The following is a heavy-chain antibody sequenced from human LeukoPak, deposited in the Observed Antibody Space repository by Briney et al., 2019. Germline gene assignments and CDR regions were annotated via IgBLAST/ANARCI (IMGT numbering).Heavy chain of an antibody. Sequence: GESLKISCKGSGYTFTSFWIGWVRQLPGKGLGWLRIICPGDSDTRYSPSFQGQVTISADKSISTAYLQWSSLKASDTAMYYCARQGRGLEVYYYYYMDVWGKGTTVTVSS. CDR2: ICPGDSDT. J-gene: IGHJ6*03. CDR1: GYTFTSFW. V-gene: IGHV5-51*01. CDR3: ARQGRGLEVYYYYYMDV. D-gene: IGHD3-3*01.